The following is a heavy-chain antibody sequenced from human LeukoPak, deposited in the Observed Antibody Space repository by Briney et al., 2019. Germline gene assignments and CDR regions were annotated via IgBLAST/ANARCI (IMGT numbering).Heavy chain of an antibody. CDR2: ITGSGTNR. D-gene: IGHD4-17*01. J-gene: IGHJ4*02. Sequence: PGGSLRLSCVASGFTFSNYAMSWVRQAPGKGLEWVSAITGSGTNRYYADSLKGRFTTSRDNSKNTVFLQMNSLRHEDTAVYYCARAPYGVFDYWGQGTLVTVSS. CDR3: ARAPYGVFDY. V-gene: IGHV3-23*01. CDR1: GFTFSNYA.